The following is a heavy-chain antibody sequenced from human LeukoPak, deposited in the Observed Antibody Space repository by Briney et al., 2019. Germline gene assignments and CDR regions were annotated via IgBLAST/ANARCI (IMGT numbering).Heavy chain of an antibody. CDR2: MYPSGST. CDR3: ARSSGWSFRGNAFDI. CDR1: GGSISSSNW. D-gene: IGHD6-19*01. Sequence: PSETLSLTCAVSGGSISSSNWWSWVRQPPGKGLEWIGEMYPSGSTNYNPSLKSRVTISVDKSKNQFSLKLSSVTAADTAVYYCARSSGWSFRGNAFDIWGQGTMVTVSS. J-gene: IGHJ3*02. V-gene: IGHV4-4*02.